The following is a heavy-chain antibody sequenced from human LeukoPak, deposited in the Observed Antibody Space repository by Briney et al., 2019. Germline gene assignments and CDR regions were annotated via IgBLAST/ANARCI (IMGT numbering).Heavy chain of an antibody. D-gene: IGHD1-26*01. Sequence: GGSLRLSCAASGFTVSSNYMSWVRQAPGKGLEWVSVIYSGGSTYYADSVKGRFTISRDNSENTLYLQMNSLRAEDTAVYYCARFWELLYYFDYWGQRTLVTVSS. V-gene: IGHV3-66*02. CDR3: ARFWELLYYFDY. CDR2: IYSGGST. CDR1: GFTVSSNY. J-gene: IGHJ4*02.